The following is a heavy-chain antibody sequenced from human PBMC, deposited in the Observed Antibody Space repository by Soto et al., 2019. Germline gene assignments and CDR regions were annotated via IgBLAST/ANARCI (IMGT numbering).Heavy chain of an antibody. CDR2: IYFSGSS. Sequence: SETLSLTCTVSGGSISSSRYYWGWIRQPPGKGLEWIGCIYFSGSSYYNPSLKSRVTIFVDTSKNQFSLKLSSVTAADTAVYYCARHYPFGSGSYSPYYFDSWGQGTPVTVSS. D-gene: IGHD3-10*01. CDR1: GGSISSSRYY. CDR3: ARHYPFGSGSYSPYYFDS. V-gene: IGHV4-39*01. J-gene: IGHJ4*02.